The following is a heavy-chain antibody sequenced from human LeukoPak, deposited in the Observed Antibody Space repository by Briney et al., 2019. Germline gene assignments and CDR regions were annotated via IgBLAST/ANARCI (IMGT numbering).Heavy chain of an antibody. D-gene: IGHD2-21*02. CDR1: GFTFSSYA. Sequence: PGRSLRLSCAASGFTFSSYAMHWVRQAPGKGLEWVAVISYDGSNKYYADSVKGRFTISRDNSKNTLYLQMNSLRAEDTAVYYCARDDSNDYWGQGTLVTVSS. J-gene: IGHJ4*02. CDR2: ISYDGSNK. CDR3: ARDDSNDY. V-gene: IGHV3-30-3*01.